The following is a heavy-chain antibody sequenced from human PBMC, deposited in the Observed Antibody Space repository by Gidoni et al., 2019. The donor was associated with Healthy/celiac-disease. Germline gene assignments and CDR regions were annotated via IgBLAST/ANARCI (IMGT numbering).Heavy chain of an antibody. CDR1: GGSFSGYY. J-gene: IGHJ6*02. CDR3: ARGSTVTLREYGMDV. Sequence: QVQLQQWGAGLLKPSETLSLTRAVYGGSFSGYYWSWIRQPPGKGLEWIGEINHSGSTNYNPSLKSRVTISVDTSKNQFSLKLSSVTAADTAVYYCARGSTVTLREYGMDVWGQGTTVTVSS. D-gene: IGHD4-17*01. V-gene: IGHV4-34*01. CDR2: INHSGST.